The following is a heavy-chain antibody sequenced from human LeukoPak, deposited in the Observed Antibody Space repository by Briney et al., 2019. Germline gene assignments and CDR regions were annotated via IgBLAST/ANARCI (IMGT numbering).Heavy chain of an antibody. CDR2: MYHSGST. V-gene: IGHV4-38-2*02. CDR1: GYSISSAYY. D-gene: IGHD1-26*01. J-gene: IGHJ5*02. Sequence: SETLSLTCSVSGYSISSAYYWGWIRQPPGKGLEWIGTMYHSGSTNYNPSLKSRVTISVDTSKNQFSLSLTSVTAADTAVYYCARSSENYFGPWGQGTLVTVSS. CDR3: ARSSENYFGP.